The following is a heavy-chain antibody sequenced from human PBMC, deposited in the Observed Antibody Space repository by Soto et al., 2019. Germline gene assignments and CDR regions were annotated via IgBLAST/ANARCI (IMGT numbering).Heavy chain of an antibody. Sequence: QTLSVTWAISGDGVSSNSAACNWIRHSPSRGLEWLGRTYYRSKWYNDYAVSVKSRITINPDTSKNQFSLQLNSVTPEDTAVYSCARDRSTIFGLLDYWGQGTLVTVYS. D-gene: IGHD1-26*01. V-gene: IGHV6-1*01. CDR3: ARDRSTIFGLLDY. CDR2: TYYRSKWYN. CDR1: GDGVSSNSAA. J-gene: IGHJ4*02.